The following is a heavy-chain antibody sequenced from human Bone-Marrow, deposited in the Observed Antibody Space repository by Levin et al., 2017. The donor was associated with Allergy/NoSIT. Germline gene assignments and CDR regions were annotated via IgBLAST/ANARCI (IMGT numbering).Heavy chain of an antibody. CDR1: GSDLSHYP. Sequence: PGGSLRLSCSASGSDLSHYPVNWVRQAPGKGLEWVSYIGNVDDTVFYAASVKGRFTTSRDKANNSVSLEMKSLRVDDTAMYWCARVTQEWLPGVWGQGTLVTVSS. V-gene: IGHV3-48*01. CDR3: ARVTQEWLPGV. J-gene: IGHJ1*01. CDR2: IGNVDDTV. D-gene: IGHD3-3*01.